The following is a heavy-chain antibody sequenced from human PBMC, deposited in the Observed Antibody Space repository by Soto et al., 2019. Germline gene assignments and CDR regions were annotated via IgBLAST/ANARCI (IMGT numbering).Heavy chain of an antibody. CDR2: INPSGGRT. CDR1: GYTFTGYY. D-gene: IGHD1-20*01. CDR3: ARDGVGGRITGPEGY. Sequence: GASVKVSCKASGYTFTGYYMQWVRQAPGQGLEWMGIINPSGGRTTYAQKFQGRVTMTSNTSTSTVYMELSSLRYDDTAVYYCARDGVGGRITGPEGYWGQGTLVTVSS. J-gene: IGHJ4*02. V-gene: IGHV1-46*01.